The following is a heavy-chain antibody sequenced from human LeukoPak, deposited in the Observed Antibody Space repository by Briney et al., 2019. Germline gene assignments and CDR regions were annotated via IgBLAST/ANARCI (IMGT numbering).Heavy chain of an antibody. J-gene: IGHJ3*02. CDR2: INTNTGNP. CDR3: ARPSLRRPYYYDSSGPRYAFDI. Sequence: ASVKVSCKASGYTFTSYAMNWVRQAPGQGLEWMGWINTNTGNPTYAQGFTGRFVLSLDTSVSTAYLQISSLKAEDTAVYYCARPSLRRPYYYDSSGPRYAFDIWGQGTMVTVSS. D-gene: IGHD3-22*01. CDR1: GYTFTSYA. V-gene: IGHV7-4-1*02.